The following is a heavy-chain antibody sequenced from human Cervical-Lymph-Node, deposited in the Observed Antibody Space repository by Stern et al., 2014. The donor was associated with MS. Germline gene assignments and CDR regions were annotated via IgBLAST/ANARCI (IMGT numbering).Heavy chain of an antibody. D-gene: IGHD1-1*01. Sequence: QVQLVQSGAEVKKPGSSVRVSCTASGDTFINFAFSWVRQAPGQGLEWMGGIIPILGTINYAQKFPGRVTITAEESTTTVYMEVNSLRSEDTAVYYCARDNDDNGMDVWGQGTTVTVSS. CDR2: IIPILGTI. J-gene: IGHJ6*02. CDR1: GDTFINFA. CDR3: ARDNDDNGMDV. V-gene: IGHV1-69*01.